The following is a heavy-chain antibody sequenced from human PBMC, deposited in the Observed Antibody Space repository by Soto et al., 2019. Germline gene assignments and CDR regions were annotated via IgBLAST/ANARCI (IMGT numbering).Heavy chain of an antibody. CDR3: ANSDVDTAMTSNWFDP. CDR2: IIPIFGTA. V-gene: IGHV1-69*13. J-gene: IGHJ5*02. Sequence: GASVKVSCKASGGTFSSYAISWVRQAPGQGLEWMGGIIPIFGTANYAQKFQGRVTITADESTSTAYMELSSLRSEDTAVYYCANSDVDTAMTSNWFDPWGQGTLVTVSS. CDR1: GGTFSSYA. D-gene: IGHD5-18*01.